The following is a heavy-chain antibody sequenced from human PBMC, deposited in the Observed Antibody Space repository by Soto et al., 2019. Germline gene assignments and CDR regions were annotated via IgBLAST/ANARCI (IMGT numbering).Heavy chain of an antibody. CDR2: INPNSGGT. CDR1: GYTFTGYY. V-gene: IGHV1-2*02. CDR3: AREGEGYGGFDY. Sequence: QGRLVQSGAELKKPGASVKVSCKASGYTFTGYYMHWVRQAPGQGLEWMGWINPNSGGTNYAQKLQGRVTMTRDTSISTAYMEMSRLRSDDTAVYYCAREGEGYGGFDYWGQGTLVTVSS. J-gene: IGHJ4*02. D-gene: IGHD4-17*01.